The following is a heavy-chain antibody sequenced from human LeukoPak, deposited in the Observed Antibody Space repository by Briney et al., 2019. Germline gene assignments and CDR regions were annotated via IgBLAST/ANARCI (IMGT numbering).Heavy chain of an antibody. CDR3: ARWEGGSYYDFDY. J-gene: IGHJ4*02. D-gene: IGHD1-26*01. CDR2: INHSGST. CDR1: GGSFSGYY. V-gene: IGHV4-34*01. Sequence: SETLPLTCAVHGGSFSGYYWSWIRQPPGKGLEWIGEINHSGSTNSNPSLKSRVTISVDTSKNQFSLKLRSVAAADTAVYYCARWEGGSYYDFDYGGQGTLVTVSS.